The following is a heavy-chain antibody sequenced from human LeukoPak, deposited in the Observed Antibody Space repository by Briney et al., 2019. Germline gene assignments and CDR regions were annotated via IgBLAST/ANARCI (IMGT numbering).Heavy chain of an antibody. Sequence: GGSLRLSCAASGFTFDDYGMSWVRQAPGKGLEWVANIKQDGSEKYYVDSVKGRFTISRDNAKNSLYLQMNSLRAEDTAVYYCARDGYYYGSGSYSHFDYWGQGTLVTVSS. D-gene: IGHD3-10*01. V-gene: IGHV3-7*01. CDR1: GFTFDDYG. CDR2: IKQDGSEK. CDR3: ARDGYYYGSGSYSHFDY. J-gene: IGHJ4*02.